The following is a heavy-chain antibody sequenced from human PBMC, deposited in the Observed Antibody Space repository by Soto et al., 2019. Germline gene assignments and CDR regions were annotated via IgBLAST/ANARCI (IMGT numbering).Heavy chain of an antibody. J-gene: IGHJ5*02. CDR1: GYTFTTYS. V-gene: IGHV1-3*04. D-gene: IGHD3-10*01. CDR2: INTDSGQK. CDR3: ARQRGRYITNCGSGRPDNWFDP. Sequence: VRLVQSGAEVKKPGASVTVSCKASGYTFTTYSVHWVRQAPGQSLEWMGWINTDSGQKKYAQKFQGSVIITRDTSATTVNMELSNLRHEDTAMYYCARQRGRYITNCGSGRPDNWFDPWGQGTLVTVSS.